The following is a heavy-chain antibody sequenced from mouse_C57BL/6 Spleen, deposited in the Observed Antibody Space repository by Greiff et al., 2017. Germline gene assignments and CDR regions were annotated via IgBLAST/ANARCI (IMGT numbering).Heavy chain of an antibody. J-gene: IGHJ2*01. CDR3: TRVTTVVASYFDY. V-gene: IGHV5-9-1*02. Sequence: VQLKESGEGLVKPGGSLKLSCAASGFTFSSYAMSWVRQTPEKRLEWVAYISSGGDYIYYADTVKGRFTISRDNARNTLYLQMSSLKSEDTAMYYCTRVTTVVASYFDYWGQGTTLTVSS. D-gene: IGHD1-1*01. CDR1: GFTFSSYA. CDR2: ISSGGDYI.